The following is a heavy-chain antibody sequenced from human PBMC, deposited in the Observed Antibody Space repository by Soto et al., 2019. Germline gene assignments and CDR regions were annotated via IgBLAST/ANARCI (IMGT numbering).Heavy chain of an antibody. Sequence: GGSLRLSCAASGFIFSSYAMSWVRQAPGKGLEWVSSISSSSSYIYYADSVKGRFTISRDNAKNSLYLQMNSLRAEDTAVYYCARVMYYYDSSGYPYWGQGTLVTVSS. V-gene: IGHV3-21*01. CDR3: ARVMYYYDSSGYPY. J-gene: IGHJ4*02. CDR2: ISSSSSYI. CDR1: GFIFSSYA. D-gene: IGHD3-22*01.